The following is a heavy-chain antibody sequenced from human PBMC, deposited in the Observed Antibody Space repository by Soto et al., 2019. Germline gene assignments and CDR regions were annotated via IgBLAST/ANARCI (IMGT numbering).Heavy chain of an antibody. V-gene: IGHV3-30*18. CDR2: ISYDGSNK. CDR1: GFTFSSYG. Sequence: QVQLVESGGGVVQPGRSLRLSCAASGFTFSSYGMHWVRQAPGKGLEWVAVISYDGSNKYYADSVKGRFTISRDNSKNTLYLQMNSLRAEDTAVYYWAKGSGYYLLWNPLAYWGQGTLVTVSS. CDR3: AKGSGYYLLWNPLAY. D-gene: IGHD5-12*01. J-gene: IGHJ4*02.